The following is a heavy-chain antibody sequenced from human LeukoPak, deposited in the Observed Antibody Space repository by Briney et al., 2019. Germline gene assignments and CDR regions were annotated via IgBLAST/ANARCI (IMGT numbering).Heavy chain of an antibody. Sequence: PGGSLRLSCAASGFTFSDSYMNWIRQAPGKGLVWVSRISNDGSTTTYADSVRGRFTISRDNAKNTLYLQMNSLRAEDTAVYYCARDCGSTGCDYWGQGTLVTVSS. CDR2: ISNDGSTT. CDR3: ARDCGSTGCDY. CDR1: GFTFSDSY. J-gene: IGHJ4*02. V-gene: IGHV3-74*01. D-gene: IGHD2-2*01.